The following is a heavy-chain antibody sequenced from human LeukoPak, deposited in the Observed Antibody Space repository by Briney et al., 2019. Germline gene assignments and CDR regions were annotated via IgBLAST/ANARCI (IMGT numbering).Heavy chain of an antibody. J-gene: IGHJ3*02. V-gene: IGHV3-23*01. CDR3: AKDAGGNLLRARTGVFDI. Sequence: GGSLRLSSVASESTFSSNAVSWVRQALGKGLEWVPGLIGSGHTTYYAGSVKGRFTISRDSSKNTLSLQMNSLSADDTAVYPCAKDAGGNLLRARTGVFDIWGQGTMVTVSS. CDR1: ESTFSSNA. CDR2: LIGSGHTT. D-gene: IGHD4-23*01.